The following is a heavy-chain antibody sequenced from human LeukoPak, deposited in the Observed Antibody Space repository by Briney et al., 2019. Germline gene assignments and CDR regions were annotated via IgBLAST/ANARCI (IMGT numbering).Heavy chain of an antibody. CDR2: INGDGRRI. V-gene: IGHV3-74*01. CDR1: GFTFSYYW. Sequence: GGSLRLSCAASGFTFSYYWMHWVRQAPGKGLVWLSRINGDGRRITYADSVRGRFTISRDNAKNTLYLQMNSLRVDDTAVYYCARDPDNMTPIDHWGQGTLVTVSA. D-gene: IGHD2/OR15-2a*01. CDR3: ARDPDNMTPIDH. J-gene: IGHJ4*02.